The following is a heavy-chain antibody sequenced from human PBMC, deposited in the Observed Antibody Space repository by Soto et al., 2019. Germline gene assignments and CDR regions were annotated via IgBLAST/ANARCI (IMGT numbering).Heavy chain of an antibody. Sequence: QITLKESGPPLVEPTQTLTLTCSFSGFSLSNSGVGVGWFRQAPGKALECLGIIYWDNDRRYNPSLKDRLSITKNTSKNKFVVTMTNREPVNTGTYYGPHRVSFPVWWDGGGFDPWGKGTPVTVS. V-gene: IGHV2-5*02. CDR1: GFSLSNSGVG. J-gene: IGHJ5*02. D-gene: IGHD2-8*02. CDR2: IYWDNDR. CDR3: PHRVSFPVWWDGGGFDP.